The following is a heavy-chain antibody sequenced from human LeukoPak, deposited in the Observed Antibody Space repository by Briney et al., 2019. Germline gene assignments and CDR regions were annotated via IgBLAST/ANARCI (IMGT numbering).Heavy chain of an antibody. J-gene: IGHJ2*01. CDR1: GFTFSNYA. CDR2: ISGSGDST. CDR3: ARLGSGYYFAFDL. Sequence: GGSLRLSCAASGFTFSNYAMRWVRQAPGKGLEWVSGISGSGDSTYYADSVKGRFTISRDTSKNTLSLQMHRLRDADTAVYYCARLGSGYYFAFDLWGRGTLVTVSS. V-gene: IGHV3-23*01. D-gene: IGHD3-22*01.